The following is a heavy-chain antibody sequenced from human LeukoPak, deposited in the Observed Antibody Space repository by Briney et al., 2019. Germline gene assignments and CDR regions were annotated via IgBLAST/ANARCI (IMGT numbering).Heavy chain of an antibody. CDR1: GFTFSSYA. CDR3: ASVDYDFWSGVFDY. Sequence: GGSLRLSCAASGFTFSSYAMSWVRQAPGKGLEWVSAISGSGGSTYYADSVKGRFTISRDNSKNTLYLQMNSLRAEDTAVYYCASVDYDFWSGVFDYWGQGTLSPSPQ. CDR2: ISGSGGST. D-gene: IGHD3-3*01. V-gene: IGHV3-23*01. J-gene: IGHJ4*02.